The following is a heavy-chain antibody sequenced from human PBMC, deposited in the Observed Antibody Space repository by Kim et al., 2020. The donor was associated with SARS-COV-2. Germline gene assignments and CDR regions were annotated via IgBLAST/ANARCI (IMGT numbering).Heavy chain of an antibody. CDR3: ARDLDGDPAGRYFDL. D-gene: IGHD4-17*01. J-gene: IGHJ2*01. V-gene: IGHV4-30-2*04. Sequence: PSLKNRVTRSIDTSKNQFSLRLGSVTAADTAVYYCARDLDGDPAGRYFDLWGRGTLVTVSS.